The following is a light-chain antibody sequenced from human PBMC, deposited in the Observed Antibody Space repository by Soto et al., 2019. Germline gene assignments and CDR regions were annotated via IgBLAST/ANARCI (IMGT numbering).Light chain of an antibody. CDR3: QQYFSAPWT. CDR1: QSVLYSPNSKSY. J-gene: IGKJ1*01. V-gene: IGKV4-1*01. Sequence: DIVMTQSPDSLAVSLGERATINCKSSQSVLYSPNSKSYLAWYQQKPGLPPKLLIYWASIREFGVPDRISGSGSGTDFTLTISSLQAEDVAVYYCQQYFSAPWTFGQGTKVEI. CDR2: WAS.